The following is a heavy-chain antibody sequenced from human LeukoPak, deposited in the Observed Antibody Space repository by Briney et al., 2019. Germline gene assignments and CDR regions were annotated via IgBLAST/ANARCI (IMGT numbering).Heavy chain of an antibody. CDR1: GYTFTSYD. Sequence: ASVKVSCKASGYTFTSYDINWVRQATGQGLEWMGWVNPNSGHTGFAQKFQGRVTMTRNTSISTAYMELSSLRSEDTAVYYCARELSGGSCYGCLDPWGQGTLVTVSS. CDR3: ARELSGGSCYGCLDP. CDR2: VNPNSGHT. V-gene: IGHV1-8*01. D-gene: IGHD2-15*01. J-gene: IGHJ5*02.